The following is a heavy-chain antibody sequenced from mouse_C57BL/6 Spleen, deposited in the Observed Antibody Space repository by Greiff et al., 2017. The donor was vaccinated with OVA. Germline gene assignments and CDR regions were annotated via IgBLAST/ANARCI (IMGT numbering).Heavy chain of an antibody. CDR1: GYTFTNYW. Sequence: ESGAELVRPGTSVKMSCKASGYTFTNYWIGWAKQRPGHGLEWIGDIYPGGGYTNYNEKFKGKATLTADKSSSTAYMQFSSLTSEDSAIYYCARSGDYGHFDYWGQGTTLTVSS. J-gene: IGHJ2*01. D-gene: IGHD2-4*01. V-gene: IGHV1-63*01. CDR3: ARSGDYGHFDY. CDR2: IYPGGGYT.